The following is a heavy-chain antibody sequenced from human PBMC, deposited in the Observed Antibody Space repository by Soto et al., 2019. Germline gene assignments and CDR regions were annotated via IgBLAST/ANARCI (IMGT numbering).Heavy chain of an antibody. J-gene: IGHJ6*02. D-gene: IGHD3-10*01. Sequence: EVQLVETGGGLIQPGGSLRLSCAASGFTVIRNYMRWVRRAPGKGLEWVSVIYSGGSTYYADSVKGRFTISRDNSKNTLYLQMNSLRAEDTAVYYCARDSRGGMDVWGQGTTVTVSS. V-gene: IGHV3-53*02. CDR3: ARDSRGGMDV. CDR1: GFTVIRNY. CDR2: IYSGGST.